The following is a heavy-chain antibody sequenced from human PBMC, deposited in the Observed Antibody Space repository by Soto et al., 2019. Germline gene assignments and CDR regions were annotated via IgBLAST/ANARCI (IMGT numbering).Heavy chain of an antibody. CDR1: GGTFSSYA. CDR2: IIPIFGTA. CDR3: AIQRDYDYVWGSYPTHPYYFDY. D-gene: IGHD3-16*01. V-gene: IGHV1-69*13. J-gene: IGHJ4*02. Sequence: ASVKVSCKASGGTFSSYAISWVRQAPGQGLEWMGGIIPIFGTANYAQKFQGRVTITADESTSTAYMELSSLRSEDTAVYYCAIQRDYDYVWGSYPTHPYYFDYWGQGTLVTVSS.